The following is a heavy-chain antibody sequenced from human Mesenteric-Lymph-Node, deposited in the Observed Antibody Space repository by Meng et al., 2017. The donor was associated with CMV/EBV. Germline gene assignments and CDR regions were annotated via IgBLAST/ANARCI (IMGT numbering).Heavy chain of an antibody. CDR2: IYYSGST. J-gene: IGHJ2*01. V-gene: IGHV4-61*01. Sequence: CTVSGGSVTSGSYYWSWIRQPPGKGLEWMGFIYYSGSTNYNPSLESRLTISIDTSKKQFSLKLSSVTAADTAVYYCARVLWDYWYFDLWGRGTLVTVSS. CDR3: ARVLWDYWYFDL. CDR1: GGSVTSGSYY. D-gene: IGHD1-26*01.